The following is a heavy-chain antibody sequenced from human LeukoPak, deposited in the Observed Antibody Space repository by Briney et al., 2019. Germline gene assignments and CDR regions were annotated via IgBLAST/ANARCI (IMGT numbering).Heavy chain of an antibody. CDR2: INPNSGGT. CDR1: GYTFTSYY. CDR3: AGEVSGRRWPLEYNWFDP. J-gene: IGHJ5*02. Sequence: ASVKVSCKASGYTFTSYYMHWVRQAPGQGLEWMGWINPNSGGTNYAQKFQGRVTMTRDTSISTAYMELSRLRSEDTAVYYCAGEVSGRRWPLEYNWFDPWGQGTLVTVSS. V-gene: IGHV1-2*02. D-gene: IGHD2-15*01.